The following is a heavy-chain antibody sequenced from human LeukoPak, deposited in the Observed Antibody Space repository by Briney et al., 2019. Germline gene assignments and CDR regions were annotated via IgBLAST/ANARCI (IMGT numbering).Heavy chain of an antibody. J-gene: IGHJ5*02. CDR2: MFYSGNT. CDR1: GGSTSSYY. V-gene: IGHV4-59*08. Sequence: PSETLSLTSTVSGGSTSSYYWSWIRQPPGQGLEWIGYMFYSGNTNYNSSLKSRVTISLDTSINQFSLKLSSVTAADTAVYYCAGTVAAAALAEGYWFDPWGQGTLVTVSS. CDR3: AGTVAAAALAEGYWFDP. D-gene: IGHD6-13*01.